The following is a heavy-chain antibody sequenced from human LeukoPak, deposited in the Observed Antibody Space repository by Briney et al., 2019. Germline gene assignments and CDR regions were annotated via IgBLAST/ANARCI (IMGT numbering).Heavy chain of an antibody. D-gene: IGHD3-16*02. CDR3: ASNLMITFGGVISQYHYGMDV. CDR2: ISSSSSYI. CDR1: GFTFSSYS. Sequence: SGGSLRLSCAASGFTFSSYSMNWVRQAPGKGLEWVSSISSSSSYIYYADSVKGRFTISRDNAKNSLYLQMNSLRAEDAAVYYCASNLMITFGGVISQYHYGMDVWGQGTTVTVSS. J-gene: IGHJ6*02. V-gene: IGHV3-21*01.